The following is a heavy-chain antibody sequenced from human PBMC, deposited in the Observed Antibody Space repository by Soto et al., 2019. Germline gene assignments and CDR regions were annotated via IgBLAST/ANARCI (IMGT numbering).Heavy chain of an antibody. Sequence: PSETLSLTCTVPGGSISSYYWSWIRQPAGKGLEWIGRIYTSGSTNYNPSLKSRVTMSVDTSKNQFSLKLSSVTAADTAVYYCAREEEGATHYYYYGMDVWGQGTTVTVSS. J-gene: IGHJ6*02. V-gene: IGHV4-4*07. CDR1: GGSISSYY. CDR3: AREEEGATHYYYYGMDV. CDR2: IYTSGST. D-gene: IGHD1-26*01.